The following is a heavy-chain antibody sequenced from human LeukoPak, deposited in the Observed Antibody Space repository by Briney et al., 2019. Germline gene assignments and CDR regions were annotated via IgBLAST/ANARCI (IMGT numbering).Heavy chain of an antibody. J-gene: IGHJ4*02. D-gene: IGHD3-22*01. CDR3: ASLPRGLLTFDY. CDR2: INHSGST. CDR1: GGSFSGYY. Sequence: SETPSLTCAVYGGSFSGYYWSWIRQPPGKGLEWIGEINHSGSTNYNPSLKSRVTISVDTSKNQFSLKLSSVTAADTAVYYCASLPRGLLTFDYWGQGTLVTVSS. V-gene: IGHV4-34*01.